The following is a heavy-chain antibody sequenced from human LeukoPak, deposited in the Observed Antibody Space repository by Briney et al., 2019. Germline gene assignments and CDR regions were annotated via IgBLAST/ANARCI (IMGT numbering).Heavy chain of an antibody. V-gene: IGHV3-53*01. D-gene: IGHD6-13*01. CDR2: IYSGGST. CDR3: AKDYGSSWFYYCFDY. CDR1: GFTVSSNY. Sequence: GGSLRLSCAASGFTVSSNYMSWVRQAPGKGLEWVSVIYSGGSTYYADSVKGRFTISRDNSKNTLYLQMNSLRAEDTAVYYCAKDYGSSWFYYCFDYWGQGTLVTVSS. J-gene: IGHJ4*02.